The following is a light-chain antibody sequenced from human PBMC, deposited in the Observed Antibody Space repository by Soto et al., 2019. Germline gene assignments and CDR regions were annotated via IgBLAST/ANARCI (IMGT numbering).Light chain of an antibody. Sequence: DIVMTQSPDSLVVSLGERATINCRSSQNILNSPDKRNYLAWYQQKSGQPPKLLIYWASTRESGVPVRLSGSGSGTDFTLTISSLQAEDVAVYYCQQYYSAPQLTFGGGTKVEIK. CDR3: QQYYSAPQLT. J-gene: IGKJ4*01. V-gene: IGKV4-1*01. CDR1: QNILNSPDKRNY. CDR2: WAS.